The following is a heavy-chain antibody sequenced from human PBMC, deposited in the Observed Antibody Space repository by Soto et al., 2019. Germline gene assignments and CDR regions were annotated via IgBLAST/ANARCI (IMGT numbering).Heavy chain of an antibody. V-gene: IGHV3-74*01. D-gene: IGHD2-15*01. J-gene: IGHJ6*02. CDR2: INSDGSST. Sequence: GGSLRLSCAASGFTFSSYWMHWVRQAPGKGLVWVSRINSDGSSTSYADSVKGRFTISRDNAKNTLYLQMNSLRAEDTAVYYCARVILGYCSGGSCYLGSHYYYGMDVWGQGTTVTVSS. CDR1: GFTFSSYW. CDR3: ARVILGYCSGGSCYLGSHYYYGMDV.